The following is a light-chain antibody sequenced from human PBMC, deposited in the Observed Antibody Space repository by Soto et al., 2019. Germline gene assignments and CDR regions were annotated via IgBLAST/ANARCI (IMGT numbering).Light chain of an antibody. CDR2: KTS. V-gene: IGKV1-5*03. Sequence: DIQMTQSPPTQSASVGDRATITCRASQDVSTWVAWYQQKPGKAPQVLVYKTSSLESAVPSRFSGGGSGTEFTLTINSLQPDDFTTYFCQQYSAYPWTFGQGTKVEIK. CDR1: QDVSTW. J-gene: IGKJ1*01. CDR3: QQYSAYPWT.